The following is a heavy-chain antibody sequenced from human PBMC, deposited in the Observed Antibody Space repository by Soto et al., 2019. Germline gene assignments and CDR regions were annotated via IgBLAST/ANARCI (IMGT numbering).Heavy chain of an antibody. CDR1: GGSISGSY. CDR3: AKDASGGYNWFDP. V-gene: IGHV4-4*07. Sequence: SSETLSLTCTVSGGSISGSYWNWMRQPAGKGLEWIGRVYSSETTTYNPSLKSRVTMSVDTSKNQFSLKLTSVTAADTAVYFCAKDASGGYNWFDPWGQGTLVTVSS. J-gene: IGHJ5*02. D-gene: IGHD3-10*01. CDR2: VYSSETT.